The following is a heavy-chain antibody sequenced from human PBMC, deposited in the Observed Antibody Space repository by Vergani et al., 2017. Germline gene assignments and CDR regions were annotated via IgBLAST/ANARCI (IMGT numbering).Heavy chain of an antibody. CDR2: IYRGGST. V-gene: IGHV3-53*01. Sequence: EVQLVESGGGLVQPGGSLKLSCAASGFTFSGSAMHWVRQAPGKGLEWVSVIYRGGSTYYADSVQGRFTISRDNSTNTLYLQMNSHIAEDTAVYYCATMSAYCGGDGSHYYYYGMDGWGQGTTVTVSS. CDR3: ATMSAYCGGDGSHYYYYGMDG. CDR1: GFTFSGSA. D-gene: IGHD2-21*02. J-gene: IGHJ6*02.